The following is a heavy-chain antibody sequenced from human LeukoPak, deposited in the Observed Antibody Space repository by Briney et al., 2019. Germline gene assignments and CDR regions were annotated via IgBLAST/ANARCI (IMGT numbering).Heavy chain of an antibody. V-gene: IGHV3-7*04. D-gene: IGHD6-13*01. CDR1: GGSISSSNW. J-gene: IGHJ4*02. CDR3: ARGRSSPRDPLDY. CDR2: IKQDGNEI. Sequence: GTLSLTCAVSGGSISSSNWWSWVSQPPGKGLEWVANIKQDGNEIYYVGSVKGRFTISRDNAKNSLYLQMNSLRAEDTAIYFCARGRSSPRDPLDYWGQGTLVTVSS.